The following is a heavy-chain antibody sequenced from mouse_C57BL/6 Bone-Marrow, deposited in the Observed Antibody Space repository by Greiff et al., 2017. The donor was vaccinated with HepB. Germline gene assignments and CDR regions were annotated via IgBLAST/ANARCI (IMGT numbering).Heavy chain of an antibody. V-gene: IGHV5-4*03. CDR3: ARGPPDYYAMDY. CDR1: GFTFSSYA. CDR2: ISDGGSYT. J-gene: IGHJ4*01. Sequence: EVMLVESGGGLVKPGGSLKLSCAASGFTFSSYAMSWVRQTPEKRLEWVATISDGGSYTYYPDNVKGRFTISRDNAKNNLYLQMSHLKSEDTAMYYCARGPPDYYAMDYWGQGTSVTVSS.